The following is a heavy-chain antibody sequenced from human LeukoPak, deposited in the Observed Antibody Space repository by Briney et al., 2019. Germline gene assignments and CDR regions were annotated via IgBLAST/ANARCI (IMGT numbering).Heavy chain of an antibody. CDR3: ARYFYCSSTSCYSDDAFDI. D-gene: IGHD2-2*01. Sequence: SVKVSCKASGGTFSSYAISWVRQAPGQGLEWMGRIIPILGIANYAQKFQGRVTITADKSTSTAYMELSSLRSEDTAVYYCARYFYCSSTSCYSDDAFDIWGQGTMVTVSS. CDR2: IIPILGIA. J-gene: IGHJ3*02. V-gene: IGHV1-69*04. CDR1: GGTFSSYA.